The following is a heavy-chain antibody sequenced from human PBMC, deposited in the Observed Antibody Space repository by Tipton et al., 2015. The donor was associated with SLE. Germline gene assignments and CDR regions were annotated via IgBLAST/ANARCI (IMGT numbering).Heavy chain of an antibody. V-gene: IGHV4-59*11. D-gene: IGHD6-6*01. CDR1: GGSISSHY. J-gene: IGHJ3*02. CDR2: IYYSGST. CDR3: ARLEEEVAFDI. Sequence: TLSLTCTVSGGSISSHYWSWIRQPPGKGLAWIGYIYYSGSTNYNPPLKSRVTISVDTSKNQFSLKLSSVTAADTAVYYCARLEEEVAFDIWGQGTMVTVSS.